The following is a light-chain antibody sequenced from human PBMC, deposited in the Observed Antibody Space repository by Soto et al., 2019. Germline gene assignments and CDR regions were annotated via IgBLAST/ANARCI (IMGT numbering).Light chain of an antibody. CDR2: DVS. J-gene: IGLJ1*01. CDR1: SSDVGGYNY. CDR3: TSYTTISTLV. V-gene: IGLV2-14*01. Sequence: QSALTQPASVSGSPGQSITISCTGTSSDVGGYNYVSWYQQYPGKAPKLMIYDVSNRPSGVSNRFSGSKSGNTASLTISGLQAEDEADYYCTSYTTISTLVFGTGTKVTV.